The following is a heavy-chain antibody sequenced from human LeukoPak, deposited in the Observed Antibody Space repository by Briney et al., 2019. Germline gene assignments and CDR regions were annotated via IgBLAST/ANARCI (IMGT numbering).Heavy chain of an antibody. J-gene: IGHJ4*02. CDR1: GFTFSSYA. CDR2: ISGSGGAT. CDR3: AAHYYDSSGYFPDLVYFDY. D-gene: IGHD3-22*01. Sequence: PGGSLRLSCAASGFTFSSYAMSWVRQAPGKGLEWVSGISGSGGATYYADSVKGRFTISRDNSKNTLYLKMNSLRAEDTAVYYCAAHYYDSSGYFPDLVYFDYWGQGTLVTVSS. V-gene: IGHV3-23*01.